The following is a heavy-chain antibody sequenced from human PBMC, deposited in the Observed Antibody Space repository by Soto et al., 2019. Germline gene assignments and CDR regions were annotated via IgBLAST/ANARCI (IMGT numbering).Heavy chain of an antibody. Sequence: WGSLRLSCAASGFTFSSYSMNWVRQAPGKGLEWVSSISSSSSYIYYADSVKGRFTISRDNAKNSLYLQMNSLRAEDTAVYYCARDPDIAAAGYDWFDPWGQGTLVTVSS. CDR1: GFTFSSYS. D-gene: IGHD6-13*01. V-gene: IGHV3-21*01. J-gene: IGHJ5*02. CDR2: ISSSSSYI. CDR3: ARDPDIAAAGYDWFDP.